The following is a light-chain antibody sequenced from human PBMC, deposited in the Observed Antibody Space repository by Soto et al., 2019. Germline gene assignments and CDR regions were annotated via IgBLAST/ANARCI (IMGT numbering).Light chain of an antibody. J-gene: IGKJ1*01. V-gene: IGKV3-15*01. CDR3: QQNNNWPPT. Sequence: EIVLTQSPGTLSLSPWQRATLSCRASQRLSASDIAWYQQKPGQAPSLLIRDASTRATGVPARFSGSGSGTEFTLTISSLQSEDFAVYYCQQNNNWPPTFGQGTKVDIK. CDR2: DAS. CDR1: QRLSASD.